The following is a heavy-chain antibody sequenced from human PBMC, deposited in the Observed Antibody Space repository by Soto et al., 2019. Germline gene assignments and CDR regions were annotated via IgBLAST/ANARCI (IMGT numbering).Heavy chain of an antibody. CDR1: GGSISSYY. D-gene: IGHD3-22*01. Sequence: SETLSLTCTVSGGSISSYYWSWIRQPPGKGLEWIGYIYYSGSTNYNPSLKSRVTISVDTSKNQFSLKLSSVTAADTAVYYCARDNGREQYYDRSGYWYYFDYWGQGTLVTVSS. CDR3: ARDNGREQYYDRSGYWYYFDY. J-gene: IGHJ4*02. CDR2: IYYSGST. V-gene: IGHV4-59*01.